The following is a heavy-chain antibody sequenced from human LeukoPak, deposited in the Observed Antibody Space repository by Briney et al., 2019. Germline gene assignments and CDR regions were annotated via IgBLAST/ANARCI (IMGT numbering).Heavy chain of an antibody. V-gene: IGHV3-30*18. J-gene: IGHJ4*02. CDR2: ISYDGSNK. CDR3: AKVETEFCSGGSCYFYYLDY. D-gene: IGHD2-15*01. CDR1: GFTFSSYG. Sequence: PGGSLRLSCAASGFTFSSYGMHWVRQAPGKGLEWVAVISYDGSNKYYADSVKGRFTISRDNSKNTLYLQMNSLRAEDTAVYYCAKVETEFCSGGSCYFYYLDYWGQGTLVTVSS.